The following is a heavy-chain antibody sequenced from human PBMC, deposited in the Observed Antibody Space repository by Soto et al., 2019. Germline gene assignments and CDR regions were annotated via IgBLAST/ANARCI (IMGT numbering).Heavy chain of an antibody. CDR2: IYSGGST. CDR1: GFTVSSNY. CDR3: ARKSSLRRYCSSTSCYDSYYYYYMDV. V-gene: IGHV3-66*01. J-gene: IGHJ6*03. D-gene: IGHD2-2*01. Sequence: GGSLRLSCAASGFTVSSNYMSWVRQAPGKGLEWVSVIYSGGSTYYADSVKGRFTISRDNSKNTLYLQMNSLRAEDTAVYFCARKSSLRRYCSSTSCYDSYYYYYMDVWGKGTTVTVSS.